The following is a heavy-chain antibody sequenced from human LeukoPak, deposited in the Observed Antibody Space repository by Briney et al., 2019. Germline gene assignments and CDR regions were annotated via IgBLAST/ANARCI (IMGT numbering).Heavy chain of an antibody. Sequence: SETLSLTCTVSGGSISSYYWSWIRQPPGKGLEWIGYIYYSGSTNYNPSLKSRVTISVDTSKNQFSLKLSSVTAADTAVYYCARGHVLLWFGELDYWGQGTLVTVSS. CDR3: ARGHVLLWFGELDY. J-gene: IGHJ4*02. CDR2: IYYSGST. V-gene: IGHV4-59*12. CDR1: GGSISSYY. D-gene: IGHD3-10*01.